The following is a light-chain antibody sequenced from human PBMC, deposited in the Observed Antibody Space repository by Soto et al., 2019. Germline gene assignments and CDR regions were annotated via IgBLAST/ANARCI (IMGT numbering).Light chain of an antibody. CDR1: ELGDKY. Sequence: SYELTQPPSVSVSPGQTASITCSGDELGDKYACWYQQKPGQSPILVIYQDRKRPSGIPERFSGSNSGNTATLTISGTQAMGEADYYCQAWDSSTAVFGGGTKLTV. V-gene: IGLV3-1*01. CDR3: QAWDSSTAV. CDR2: QDR. J-gene: IGLJ2*01.